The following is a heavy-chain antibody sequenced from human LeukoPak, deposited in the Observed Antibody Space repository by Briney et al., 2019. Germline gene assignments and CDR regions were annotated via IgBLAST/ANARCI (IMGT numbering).Heavy chain of an antibody. CDR1: GGSFGGYY. CDR3: ATQGRQHYDLDPAVNGMDV. Sequence: SETRSLACAVDGGSFGGYYWGWVRQPPGKGLEWIGSIYYRGSTSYNPSCRSGFTISVDTSKNQFSLRLSSVTAADTAVYYCATQGRQHYDLDPAVNGMDVWGQGTTVTVSS. J-gene: IGHJ6*02. V-gene: IGHV4-39*01. CDR2: IYYRGST. D-gene: IGHD3-3*01.